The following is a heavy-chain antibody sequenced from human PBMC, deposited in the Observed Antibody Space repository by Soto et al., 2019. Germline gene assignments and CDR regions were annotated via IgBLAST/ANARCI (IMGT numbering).Heavy chain of an antibody. CDR2: ILPMLDIT. D-gene: IGHD6-13*01. Sequence: SVKVSCKASGGTFRTYTVMWVRQAPGQGLEWMGRILPMLDITNSAQSFQGRVTMTADKSTSTAYLELSSLRFEDTALYYCTLGSWSAETFDIWGRGTMVTVSS. V-gene: IGHV1-69*02. CDR1: GGTFRTYT. J-gene: IGHJ3*02. CDR3: TLGSWSAETFDI.